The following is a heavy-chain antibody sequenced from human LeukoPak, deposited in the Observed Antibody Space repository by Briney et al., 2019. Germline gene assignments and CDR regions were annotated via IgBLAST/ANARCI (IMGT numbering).Heavy chain of an antibody. CDR2: IYYSGST. CDR3: ASRPWTYYYDSSGYYFDY. D-gene: IGHD3-22*01. Sequence: RPSETLSLTCTVSGGSISSGGYYWSWIRQHPGKGLEWIGYIYYSGSTNYNPSLKSRVTISVDTSKNQFSLKLSSVTAADTAVYYCASRPWTYYYDSSGYYFDYWGQGTLVTVSS. V-gene: IGHV4-31*03. J-gene: IGHJ4*02. CDR1: GGSISSGGYY.